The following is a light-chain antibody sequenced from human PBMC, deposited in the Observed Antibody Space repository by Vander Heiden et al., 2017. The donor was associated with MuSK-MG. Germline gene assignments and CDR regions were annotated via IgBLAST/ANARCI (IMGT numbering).Light chain of an antibody. J-gene: IGKJ3*01. CDR1: QSISSY. Sequence: DIQMTQSPSSLSASVGDRVTITCRASQSISSYLNWYQQKPGKAPKLLIYAASSLQSGVPSRLRGSGSGTDFTLTISSLQPEDFATDDCQQSYSTPITCGPGTKVDIK. CDR3: QQSYSTPIT. CDR2: AAS. V-gene: IGKV1-39*01.